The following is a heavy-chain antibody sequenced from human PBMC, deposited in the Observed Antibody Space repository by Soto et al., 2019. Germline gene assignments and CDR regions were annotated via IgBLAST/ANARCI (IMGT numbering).Heavy chain of an antibody. CDR3: ARVPEYSSSWYFYYYYYYGMDV. Sequence: SETLSLTCAVSGGSISSSNWWSWVRQPPGKGLEWIGEIYHSGSTNYNPSLKSRVTISVDKSKNQFSLKLSSVTAADTAVYYCARVPEYSSSWYFYYYYYYGMDVWGQGTTVTVSS. J-gene: IGHJ6*02. V-gene: IGHV4-4*02. CDR2: IYHSGST. D-gene: IGHD6-13*01. CDR1: GGSISSSNW.